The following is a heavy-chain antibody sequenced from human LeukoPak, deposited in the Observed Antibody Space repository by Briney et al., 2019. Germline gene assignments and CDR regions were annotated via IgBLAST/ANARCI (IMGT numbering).Heavy chain of an antibody. Sequence: GGSLRLSCAASGFTVSSNYMSWVRQAPGKGLEWVSVINSGGGTHYADSVKGRFTISRDNSKNTLYLQMSSLRAEDTAVYYCASKESFDYWGQGTLVTVSS. J-gene: IGHJ4*02. CDR1: GFTVSSNY. D-gene: IGHD2/OR15-2a*01. CDR3: ASKESFDY. V-gene: IGHV3-66*01. CDR2: INSGGGT.